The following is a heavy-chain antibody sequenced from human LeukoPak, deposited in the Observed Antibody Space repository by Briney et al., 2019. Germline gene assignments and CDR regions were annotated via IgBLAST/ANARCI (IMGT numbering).Heavy chain of an antibody. D-gene: IGHD3-22*01. CDR2: IYYSGST. CDR3: ARLYYDSSGYYQICYFDY. J-gene: IGHJ4*02. Sequence: SETLSLTCTVSGGSISSSSYYWGWIRQPPGKGLEWIGSIYYSGSTYYNPSLKSRVTISVDTSKNQFSLNLSSVTTADTAVYYCARLYYDSSGYYQICYFDYWGQGTLVTVSS. V-gene: IGHV4-39*01. CDR1: GGSISSSSYY.